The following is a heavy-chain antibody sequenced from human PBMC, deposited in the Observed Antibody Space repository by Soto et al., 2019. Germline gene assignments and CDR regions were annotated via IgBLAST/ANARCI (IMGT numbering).Heavy chain of an antibody. V-gene: IGHV1-18*04. Sequence: ASVKVSCKASGYTLSRYGISWVRRAAGQGLEGMWWISVHNGNTNDAQKVQVRVTMTTDTSTSTAYMELRSLRSDDTALYYCERNPREGRTRLCTALAGWGQGTTNEVSS. J-gene: IGHJ6*01. D-gene: IGHD1-26*01. CDR2: ISVHNGNT. CDR1: GYTLSRYG. CDR3: ERNPREGRTRLCTALAG.